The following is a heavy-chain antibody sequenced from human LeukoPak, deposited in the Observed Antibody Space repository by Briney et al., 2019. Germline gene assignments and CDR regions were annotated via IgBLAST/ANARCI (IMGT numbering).Heavy chain of an antibody. CDR3: ANRRMGY. J-gene: IGHJ4*02. V-gene: IGHV3-9*01. CDR2: ISWNSGSI. CDR1: GFTFDDYA. Sequence: PGGSLRLSCAASGFTFDDYAMHWVRQAPGKGLEWVSGISWNSGSIGYADSVKGRFTISRDNAKNPLYLQMNSLRAEDTALYYCANRRMGYWGQGTLVTVSS.